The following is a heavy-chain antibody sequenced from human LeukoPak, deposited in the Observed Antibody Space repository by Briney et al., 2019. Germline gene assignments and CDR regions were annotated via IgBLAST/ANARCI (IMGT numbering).Heavy chain of an antibody. V-gene: IGHV4-34*01. CDR2: INHSGST. D-gene: IGHD6-13*01. CDR3: ARYSSSWYGPLDY. J-gene: IGHJ4*02. CDR1: GGSFSGYY. Sequence: SETLSLTCAVYGGSFSGYYWSWIRQPPGKGLEWIGEINHSGSTNYNPSLKRRGTISVDTSKSQFSLKLSSVTAADTAVYYCARYSSSWYGPLDYWGQGTLVTVSS.